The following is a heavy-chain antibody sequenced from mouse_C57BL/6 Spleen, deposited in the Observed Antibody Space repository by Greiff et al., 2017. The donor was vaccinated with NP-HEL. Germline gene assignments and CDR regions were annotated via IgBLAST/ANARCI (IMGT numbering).Heavy chain of an antibody. CDR3: ARYGNHEGFAY. CDR1: GYTFTSYW. Sequence: QVQLQQPGAELVKPGASVKMSCKASGYTFTSYWITWVKQRPGQGLEWIGDIYPGSGSTTYNEKFKSKATLTVDTSSRTAYMQLSRLTSEDSGVYYCARYGNHEGFAYWGQGTLVTVSA. D-gene: IGHD2-1*01. V-gene: IGHV1-55*01. J-gene: IGHJ3*01. CDR2: IYPGSGST.